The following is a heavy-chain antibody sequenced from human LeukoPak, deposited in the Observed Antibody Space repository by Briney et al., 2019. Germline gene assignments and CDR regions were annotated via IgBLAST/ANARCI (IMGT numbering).Heavy chain of an antibody. CDR2: IYYSGST. V-gene: IGHV4-31*03. CDR3: ARGTTVTTFDY. J-gene: IGHJ4*02. Sequence: PSQTLSLTCTVSGGSISGGGYYWGWVRQHPGKGLEWIGYIYYSGSTYYNPSLKCRVTISVGTSKNKFSLKLSSVTAADTAVYYCARGTTVTTFDYWGQGTLVTVSS. D-gene: IGHD4-17*01. CDR1: GGSISGGGYY.